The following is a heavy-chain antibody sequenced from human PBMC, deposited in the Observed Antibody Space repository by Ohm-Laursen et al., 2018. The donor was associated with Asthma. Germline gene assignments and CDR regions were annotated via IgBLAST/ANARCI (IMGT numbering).Heavy chain of an antibody. CDR3: AKRGSYFDY. D-gene: IGHD1-26*01. J-gene: IGHJ4*02. V-gene: IGHV3-21*04. CDR2: ISGSRSNT. CDR1: GFTLSPYD. Sequence: SLRLSCTAPGFTLSPYDMNWVRQAPGKGLEWVSSISGSRSNTYYSDSVKGRFTISRDNAKNSLYLQMSSLRAEDTAVYYCAKRGSYFDYWGQGTLVTVSS.